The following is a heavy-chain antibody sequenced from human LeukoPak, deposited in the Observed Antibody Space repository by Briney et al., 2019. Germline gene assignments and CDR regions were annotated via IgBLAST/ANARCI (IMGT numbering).Heavy chain of an antibody. CDR2: ISSSSSYI. CDR3: ARGYYDSSGYYRFPFDY. CDR1: GFTFSSYS. D-gene: IGHD3-22*01. Sequence: GGSLRLSCAASGFTFSSYSMNWVRQAPGKGLEWVSSISSSSSYIYYADSVGGRFTISRDNAKNSLYLQMNSLRAEDTAVYYCARGYYDSSGYYRFPFDYWGQGTLVTVSS. J-gene: IGHJ4*02. V-gene: IGHV3-21*01.